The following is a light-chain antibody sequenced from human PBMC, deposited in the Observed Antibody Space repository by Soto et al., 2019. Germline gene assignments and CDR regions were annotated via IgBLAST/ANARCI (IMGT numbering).Light chain of an antibody. CDR2: DVG. Sequence: QSALTQPRSVSGSPGQSVTISCTGTSSDVGYYNYVSWYQQHPGKVPKLMIYDVGKRPSGVPDRSSGSKSGNTASLTISGLQAEDEADYYCCSYAGSCEVFGGGTQLTVL. CDR1: SSDVGYYNY. J-gene: IGLJ2*01. CDR3: CSYAGSCEV. V-gene: IGLV2-11*01.